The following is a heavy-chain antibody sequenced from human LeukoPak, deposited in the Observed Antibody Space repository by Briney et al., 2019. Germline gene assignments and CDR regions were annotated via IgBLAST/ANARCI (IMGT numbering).Heavy chain of an antibody. CDR3: AREIVGATREGFFDY. CDR1: LGTFTIYA. Sequence: SVKVSPKASLGTFTIYAISRGRQTPGPRREWRGRIIPIIGTANYAQKLQGRVTITTDESTSTGYMDQSTPRSEETAVYYCAREIVGATREGFFDYWGQGTLVTVSS. J-gene: IGHJ4*02. CDR2: IIPIIGTA. V-gene: IGHV1-69*05. D-gene: IGHD1-26*01.